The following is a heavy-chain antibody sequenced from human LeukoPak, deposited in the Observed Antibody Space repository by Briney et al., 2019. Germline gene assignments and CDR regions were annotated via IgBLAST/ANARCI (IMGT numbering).Heavy chain of an antibody. J-gene: IGHJ4*02. Sequence: SETLSLTCTVSGGSISSYYWSWIRQPPGKGLEWIGYIYYSGSTNYNPSLKSRVNISVDTSKNQFSLNLSSVTAADTAVYYCARGGGYSGYDFGYGGQGTLVTVSS. V-gene: IGHV4-59*01. CDR3: ARGGGYSGYDFGY. D-gene: IGHD5-12*01. CDR2: IYYSGST. CDR1: GGSISSYY.